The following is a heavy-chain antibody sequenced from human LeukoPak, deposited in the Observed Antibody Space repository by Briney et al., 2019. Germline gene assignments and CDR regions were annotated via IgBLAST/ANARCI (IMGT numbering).Heavy chain of an antibody. CDR1: GGSFSGYY. D-gene: IGHD3-9*01. CDR3: ASSPTFDWFFDY. Sequence: PSETLSLTCAVYGGSFSGYYWSWIRQPPGKGLEWIGEINHSGSTNYNPSLKSRVTISVDTSKNQFSLKLSSVTAADTAVYYCASSPTFDWFFDYWGQGTLVTVSS. V-gene: IGHV4-34*01. J-gene: IGHJ4*02. CDR2: INHSGST.